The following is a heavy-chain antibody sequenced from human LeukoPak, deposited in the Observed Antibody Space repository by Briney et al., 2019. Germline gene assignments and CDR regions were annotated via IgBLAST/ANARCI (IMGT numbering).Heavy chain of an antibody. J-gene: IGHJ4*02. D-gene: IGHD1-26*01. Sequence: GGSLRLSCAASGFTFSTYNMNWVRQAPGKGLEWVSYIISSSTIYYADYVQGRFTVSRDNAKNSLYLQMNSLRDEDTAVYYCARAGAWEALNCWGQGTLATVSS. V-gene: IGHV3-48*02. CDR2: IISSSTI. CDR3: ARAGAWEALNC. CDR1: GFTFSTYN.